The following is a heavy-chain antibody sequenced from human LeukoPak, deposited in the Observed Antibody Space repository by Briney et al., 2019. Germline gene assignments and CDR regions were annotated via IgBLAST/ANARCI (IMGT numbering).Heavy chain of an antibody. CDR2: RYYSGFI. V-gene: IGHV4-39*01. CDR1: DDSIISSDYY. D-gene: IGHD1-26*01. J-gene: IGHJ4*02. Sequence: SETLSLTCAVSDDSIISSDYYWGWIRQPPGKGLEWIGSRYYSGFIYYNPSVKSRVTTSVDTSKNQFSLELTSVTAADTAVYYCARLKVGTTHPDYWGQGTLVTVSS. CDR3: ARLKVGTTHPDY.